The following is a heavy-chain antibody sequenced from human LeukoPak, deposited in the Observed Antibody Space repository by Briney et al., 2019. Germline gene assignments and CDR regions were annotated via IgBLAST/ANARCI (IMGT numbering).Heavy chain of an antibody. CDR2: INTNTGNP. CDR3: ARDVRSDTAPLNY. Sequence: ASVKVSCKASGHTFTRYAINWVRQAPGQGLEWMGWINTNTGNPTYAQGFTGRFVFSLDTSVNTACLQITSLWAEDTAVYYCARDVRSDTAPLNYWGQGTLVTVSS. CDR1: GHTFTRYA. D-gene: IGHD5-18*01. J-gene: IGHJ4*02. V-gene: IGHV7-4-1*02.